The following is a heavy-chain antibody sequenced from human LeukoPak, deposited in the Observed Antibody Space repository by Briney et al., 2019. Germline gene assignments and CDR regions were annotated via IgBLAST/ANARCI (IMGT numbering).Heavy chain of an antibody. Sequence: ASVKVSCKASGYTFTCYYMHWVRQAPGQGLEWMGWINPNSGGTNYAQKFQGRVTMTRDTSISTAYMELSRLRSDDTAVYYCARVRQLLPNWFDPWGQGTLVTVSS. CDR2: INPNSGGT. CDR3: ARVRQLLPNWFDP. V-gene: IGHV1-2*02. CDR1: GYTFTCYY. J-gene: IGHJ5*02. D-gene: IGHD2-15*01.